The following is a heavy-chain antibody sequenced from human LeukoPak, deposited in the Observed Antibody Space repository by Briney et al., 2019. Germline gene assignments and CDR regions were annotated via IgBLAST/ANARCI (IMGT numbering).Heavy chain of an antibody. Sequence: GSLRLSCAASGFTFSSYWMHWVRQAPGKGLVWVSRINSDGSSTSYADSVKGRFTISRDNAKNTLYLQMNSLRAEDTAVYYCARDFISIAAAGYWGQGTLVTVPS. J-gene: IGHJ4*02. D-gene: IGHD6-13*01. CDR1: GFTFSSYW. CDR3: ARDFISIAAAGY. V-gene: IGHV3-74*01. CDR2: INSDGSST.